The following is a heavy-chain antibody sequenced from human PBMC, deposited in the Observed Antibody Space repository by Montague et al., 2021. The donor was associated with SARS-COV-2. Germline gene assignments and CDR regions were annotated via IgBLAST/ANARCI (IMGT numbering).Heavy chain of an antibody. CDR1: GGSSSGYY. D-gene: IGHD6-13*01. Sequence: SETLSLTCAVYGGSSSGYYWSWIRQPPGKGLELIGEVNHSGSTNYNPSLKSRVTISVDTSKNQFSLKLSSVTAADTAVYYCTRGDLRYSSSWYLDYWGQGTLVTVSS. J-gene: IGHJ4*02. CDR2: VNHSGST. V-gene: IGHV4-34*01. CDR3: TRGDLRYSSSWYLDY.